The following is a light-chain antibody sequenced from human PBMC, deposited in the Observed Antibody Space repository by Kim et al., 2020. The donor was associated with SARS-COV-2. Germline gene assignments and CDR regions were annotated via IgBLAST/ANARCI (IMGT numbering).Light chain of an antibody. CDR2: AAS. V-gene: IGKV3-15*01. J-gene: IGKJ4*02. CDR1: QSVGSK. CDR3: QQYNDWPLT. Sequence: VTPGERATRPCRASQSVGSKLAWYQHKSGQSPRVLIYAASVRATGISDRLSGSGSVTEFTLPISSLQSEDFALSYFQQYNDWPLTFGGGTKVDI.